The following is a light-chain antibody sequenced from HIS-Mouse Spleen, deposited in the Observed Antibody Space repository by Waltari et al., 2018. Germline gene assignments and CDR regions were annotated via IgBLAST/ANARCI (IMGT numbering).Light chain of an antibody. V-gene: IGLV2-23*01. CDR1: SSDIGRYNL. Sequence: QSALTQPASVSGSPGQSITISCPGTSSDIGRYNLVPWYQQHPGKAPKSMSYEGSKRPSGVSNRFSGSKSGNTASLTISGLQAEDEADYYCCSYAGRVFGGGTKLTVL. J-gene: IGLJ3*02. CDR3: CSYAGRV. CDR2: EGS.